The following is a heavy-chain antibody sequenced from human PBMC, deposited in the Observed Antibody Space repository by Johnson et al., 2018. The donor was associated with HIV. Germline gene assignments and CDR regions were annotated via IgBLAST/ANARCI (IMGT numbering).Heavy chain of an antibody. CDR2: INQDGSEM. CDR1: GFTFSRYW. V-gene: IGHV3-7*01. J-gene: IGHJ3*02. Sequence: VQLVESGGGLVQPGGSLRLSCAASGFTFSRYWMSWVRQAPGKGLEWVANINQDGSEMYYVDSVKGRFTISRDNANNSLYVQMNSLRAEDTAVYYCARYGYRPEAAFDICGQGTMVTVSS. CDR3: ARYGYRPEAAFDI. D-gene: IGHD5-24*01.